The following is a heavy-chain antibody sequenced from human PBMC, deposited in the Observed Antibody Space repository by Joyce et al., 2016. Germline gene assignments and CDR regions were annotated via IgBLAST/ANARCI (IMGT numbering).Heavy chain of an antibody. Sequence: QVLLQESGPGLVKPSQTLSLTCTVSGVSISSGTYYWSWIRQPPGKGLEWIGYIYDSGTTYYKPSLETRVTISVDTSKNQLSLKMNSVTAADTAVYYCGAWGLVDATFGEDYWGQGTLVTVSS. V-gene: IGHV4-30-4*01. CDR2: IYDSGTT. J-gene: IGHJ4*02. CDR3: GAWGLVDATFGEDY. CDR1: GVSISSGTYY. D-gene: IGHD1-26*01.